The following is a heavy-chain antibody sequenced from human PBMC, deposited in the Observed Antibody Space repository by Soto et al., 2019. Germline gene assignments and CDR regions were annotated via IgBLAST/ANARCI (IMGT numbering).Heavy chain of an antibody. CDR1: GYTFTSYG. V-gene: IGHV1-18*01. CDR3: ARDETYYDFGVGYYPHHYYYYGMDV. J-gene: IGHJ6*02. CDR2: ISAFNGNT. Sequence: ASVKVSCKASGYTFTSYGISWVRQAPGQGLEWMGGISAFNGNTNYAQKLQGRVTITTDTSTSTAYMELRSLRSEDTAVYYCARDETYYDFGVGYYPHHYYYYGMDVWGQGTTVTVSS. D-gene: IGHD3-3*01.